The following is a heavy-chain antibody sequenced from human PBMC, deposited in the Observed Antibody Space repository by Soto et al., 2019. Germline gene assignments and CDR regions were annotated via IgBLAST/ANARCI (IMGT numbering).Heavy chain of an antibody. J-gene: IGHJ4*02. Sequence: PGGSLRLSCAASGYNFRSYAMHWVRQAPGKGLVWVSRINADGSSTSYADSVKGRFTISRDNTKNTLYLQMNSLRPEDTAVYYCARAWELLYYFEYWGQGTLVTVSS. D-gene: IGHD3-10*01. V-gene: IGHV3-74*01. CDR2: INADGSST. CDR3: ARAWELLYYFEY. CDR1: GYNFRSYA.